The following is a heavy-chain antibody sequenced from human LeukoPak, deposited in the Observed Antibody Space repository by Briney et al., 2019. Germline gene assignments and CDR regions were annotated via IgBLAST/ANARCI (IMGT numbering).Heavy chain of an antibody. CDR3: ATGGLYSSSWYDY. CDR2: IIPIFGTA. J-gene: IGHJ4*02. V-gene: IGHV1-69*06. Sequence: SVKVSCKASGGTFSSYAISWVRQAPGQGLEGMGGIIPIFGTANYAQKFQGRVTITADKSTSTAYMELSSLRSEDTAVYYCATGGLYSSSWYDYWGQGTLVTVSS. D-gene: IGHD6-13*01. CDR1: GGTFSSYA.